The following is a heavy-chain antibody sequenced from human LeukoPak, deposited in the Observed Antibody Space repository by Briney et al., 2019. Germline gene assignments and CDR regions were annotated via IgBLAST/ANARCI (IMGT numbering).Heavy chain of an antibody. J-gene: IGHJ4*02. CDR2: ISYDGSNK. CDR3: ARAPTEGLRLRELLGGYFDY. V-gene: IGHV3-30-3*01. CDR1: GFTFSSYA. Sequence: GRSLRLSCAASGFTFSSYAMHWVRQAPGKGLEWVAVISYDGSNKYYADSVKGRFTISRDNSKNTLYLQMNSLRAEDTAVYYCARAPTEGLRLRELLGGYFDYWGQGTLVTVSS. D-gene: IGHD3-16*01.